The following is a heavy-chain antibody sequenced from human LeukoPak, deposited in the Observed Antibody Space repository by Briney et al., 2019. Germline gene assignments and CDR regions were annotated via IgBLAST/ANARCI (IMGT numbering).Heavy chain of an antibody. V-gene: IGHV1-69*05. D-gene: IGHD2-21*01. J-gene: IGHJ3*02. CDR2: IIPIFGTA. CDR3: AEKQSKGFYRVCGFDI. CDR1: GGTFSSYA. Sequence: GASVKVSCKASGGTFSSYAISWVRQAPGQGLEWMGGIIPIFGTANYAQKFQGRVTITTDESTSTAYMALSSLISEDTAVYYCAEKQSKGFYRVCGFDILGQGTIVTVSS.